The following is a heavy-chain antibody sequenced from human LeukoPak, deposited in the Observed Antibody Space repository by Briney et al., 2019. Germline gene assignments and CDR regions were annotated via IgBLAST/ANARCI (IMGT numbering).Heavy chain of an antibody. CDR1: GFTFSSYA. D-gene: IGHD4-17*01. Sequence: GASPRLSCAASGFTFSSYAMSWVRQAPGKGLEWISTISGGTTYYADSVKGRFTIARDNSRNTLYLQMNSLRAEDTAVYCCAKRYVPDDYGIYYYYAMDVWGQGTTVTVSS. V-gene: IGHV3-23*01. J-gene: IGHJ6*02. CDR2: ISGGTT. CDR3: AKRYVPDDYGIYYYYAMDV.